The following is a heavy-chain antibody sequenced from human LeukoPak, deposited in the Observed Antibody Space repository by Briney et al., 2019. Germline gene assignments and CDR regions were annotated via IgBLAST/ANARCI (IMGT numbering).Heavy chain of an antibody. CDR2: IYYIGST. CDR1: GGSIYSESYY. V-gene: IGHV4-39*01. J-gene: IGHJ5*02. Sequence: PSETLSLTCTVSGGSIYSESYYWGWIRQPPGKGLEWIGSIYYIGSTYYNPSLESRVTISVDTSKNQFSLNLSSVTAADTAVYYCARIGTAWYKWSDPWGQGTLVTVSS. CDR3: ARIGTAWYKWSDP. D-gene: IGHD6-19*01.